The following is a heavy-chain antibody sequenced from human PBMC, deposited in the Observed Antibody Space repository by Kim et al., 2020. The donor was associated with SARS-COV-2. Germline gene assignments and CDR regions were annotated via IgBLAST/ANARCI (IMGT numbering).Heavy chain of an antibody. CDR3: ARDAQLVPFDD. V-gene: IGHV3-21*01. D-gene: IGHD6-6*01. CDR2: YI. J-gene: IGHJ4*02. Sequence: YITYRDTVRGRFTISRDNAKSSLYLQRNNLQVEDAAVYYCARDAQLVPFDDWGQGTLVTVSS.